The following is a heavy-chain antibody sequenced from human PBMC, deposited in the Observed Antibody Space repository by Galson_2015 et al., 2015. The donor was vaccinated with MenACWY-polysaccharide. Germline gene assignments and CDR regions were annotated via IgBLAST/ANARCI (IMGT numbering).Heavy chain of an antibody. CDR2: PLDSGRGT. V-gene: IGHV3-23*01. D-gene: IGHD2-2*01. CDR3: VKGLGYCPRASCYEDY. CDR1: GFTFGNHP. J-gene: IGHJ4*02. Sequence: SLRLSCAGSGFTFGNHPMNWVRQAPGKGLEWVSVPLDSGRGTYYADSVKGRFSISRDISKNTLYLQMNSLRVDDTAIYYCVKGLGYCPRASCYEDYWGQGTLVTVSS.